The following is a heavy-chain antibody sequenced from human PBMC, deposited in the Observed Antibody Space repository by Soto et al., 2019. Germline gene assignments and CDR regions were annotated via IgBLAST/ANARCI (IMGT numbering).Heavy chain of an antibody. CDR2: IYSSGST. CDR3: ARHGSY. Sequence: SETLSLTCTVSGGAISTYYWTWIRQPAGKGLEWIGRIYSSGSTYYNPSLKSRVTISVDRSKNQFSLNLTSVTAADTALYYCARHGSYWGPGTLVTVSS. CDR1: GGAISTYY. V-gene: IGHV4-4*07. J-gene: IGHJ4*02.